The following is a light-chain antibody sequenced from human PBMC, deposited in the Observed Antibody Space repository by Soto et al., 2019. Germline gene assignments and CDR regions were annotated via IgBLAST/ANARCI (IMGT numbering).Light chain of an antibody. CDR1: SSDVGGYNY. CDR2: DVD. V-gene: IGLV2-11*01. J-gene: IGLJ1*01. CDR3: CSYAGGNTYV. Sequence: QSALTQPRSVSGSPGQSVTISCTGTSSDVGGYNYVSWYQQHPGKAPKLMIYDVDKRPSGVPDRFSGSKSGNTASLTISGLQAEDEADYYCCSYAGGNTYVFGTGTKVTVL.